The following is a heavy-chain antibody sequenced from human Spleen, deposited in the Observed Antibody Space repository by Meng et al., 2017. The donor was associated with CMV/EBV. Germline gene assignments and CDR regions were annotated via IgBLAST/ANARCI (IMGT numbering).Heavy chain of an antibody. J-gene: IGHJ5*02. D-gene: IGHD3-10*01. V-gene: IGHV4-39*07. CDR1: GGSIRSSSYY. CDR3: AREHVLLWFGRGWFDP. CDR2: IYYSGST. Sequence: QPQESGRGLVKPSETPFLTCTVAGGSIRSSSYYWGWIRQPPGKGLEWIGSIYYSGSTYYNPYLKSRVTISVDTSKNQFSLKLSSVTAADTAVYYCAREHVLLWFGRGWFDPWGQGTLVTVSS.